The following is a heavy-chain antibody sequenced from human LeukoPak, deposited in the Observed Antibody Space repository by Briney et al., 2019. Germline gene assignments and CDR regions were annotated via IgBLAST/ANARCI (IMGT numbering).Heavy chain of an antibody. J-gene: IGHJ4*02. CDR1: GYIFIDYY. CDR2: ISPSGTT. D-gene: IGHD4-17*01. CDR3: AKDSGAYGPDY. V-gene: IGHV1-46*01. Sequence: GASVKVSCKASGYIFIDYYMHWARQAPGQGLEWMGQISPSGTTTYAQKFQGRVTMTRDTSTSTVNMELSDLTSEDTAVYHCAKDSGAYGPDYWGQGTLLTVSS.